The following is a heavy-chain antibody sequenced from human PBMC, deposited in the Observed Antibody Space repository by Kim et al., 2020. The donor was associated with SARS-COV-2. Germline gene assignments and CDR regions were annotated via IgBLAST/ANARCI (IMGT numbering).Heavy chain of an antibody. CDR3: AKTSSSFFDYYYYYMDV. J-gene: IGHJ6*03. V-gene: IGHV3-23*01. Sequence: GGSLRLSCAASGFTFNTNAMSWVRQAPGKGLEWVSAISGTGSRTYYADSVKGRFTISRDNSKNTLFLQMNNLRAGDTAVYYCAKTSSSFFDYYYYYMDV. CDR1: GFTFNTNA. D-gene: IGHD6-6*01. CDR2: ISGTGSRT.